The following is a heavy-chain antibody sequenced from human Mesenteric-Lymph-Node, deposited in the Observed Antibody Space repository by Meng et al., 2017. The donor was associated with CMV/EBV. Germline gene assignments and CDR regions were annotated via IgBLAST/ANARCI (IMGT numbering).Heavy chain of an antibody. CDR2: IRSDDST. CDR3: ARDRYLMVVRTIA. CDR1: GFRLSTND. Sequence: CACHGFRLSTNDRSWDRQAPGKGQEWVSLIRSDDSTSNTDSVQGRFTIARDNSKNTVYLQMNSLRAEDTAVYDCARDRYLMVVRTIAWGQGTLVTVSS. D-gene: IGHD2-15*01. V-gene: IGHV3-53*01. J-gene: IGHJ5*02.